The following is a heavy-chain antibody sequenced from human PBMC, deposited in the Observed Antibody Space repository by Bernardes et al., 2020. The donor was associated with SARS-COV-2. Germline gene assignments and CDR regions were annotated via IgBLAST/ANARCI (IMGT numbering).Heavy chain of an antibody. D-gene: IGHD6-13*01. J-gene: IGHJ4*02. CDR1: GFTFRTYG. V-gene: IGHV3-64D*06. CDR2: ISDNGGAT. CDR3: MRGGTAAGGVIPFEH. Sequence: GGSLRLSCSASGFTFRTYGMHWVRQAPDKGLEHVSFISDNGGATRYGDSVKGRFTMSRDNYRDTVYLQMSSLRAEDTAVYYCMRGGTAAGGVIPFEHWGQGTPVTVSS.